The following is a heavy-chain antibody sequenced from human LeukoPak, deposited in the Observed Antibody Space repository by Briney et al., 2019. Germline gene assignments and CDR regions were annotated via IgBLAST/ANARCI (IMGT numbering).Heavy chain of an antibody. CDR3: ARAERTVNVFDS. CDR2: IYTTGST. D-gene: IGHD3-10*02. J-gene: IGHJ3*01. Sequence: KSSETLSLACSVSDGSMISYHWSWIRQPAGKGLEWIGRIYTTGSTDYNPSLMSRVTMSVDTSKNQFSLKLRSVTAADTAVYYCARAERTVNVFDSWGQGTIVTVSS. CDR1: DGSMISYH. V-gene: IGHV4-4*07.